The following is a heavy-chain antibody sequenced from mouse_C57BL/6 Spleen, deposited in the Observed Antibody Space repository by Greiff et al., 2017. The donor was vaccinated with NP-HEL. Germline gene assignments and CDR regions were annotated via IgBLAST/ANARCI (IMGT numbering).Heavy chain of an antibody. CDR1: GFSFNTYA. D-gene: IGHD1-3*01. V-gene: IGHV10-1*01. J-gene: IGHJ2*01. CDR3: VRSGRKWYYFDD. CDR2: IRSKSNNYAT. Sequence: EVQLVESGGGLVQPKGSLKLSCAASGFSFNTYAMNWVRQAPGKGLEWVARIRSKSNNYATYYADSVKDRFTISRDDSESMLYLQMNNLKTEDTAMYYCVRSGRKWYYFDDWGQGTTLTVSS.